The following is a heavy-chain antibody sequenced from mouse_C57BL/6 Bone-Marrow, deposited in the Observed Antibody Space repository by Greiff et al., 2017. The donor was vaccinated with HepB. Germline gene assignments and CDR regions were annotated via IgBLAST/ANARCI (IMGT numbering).Heavy chain of an antibody. CDR1: GYTFTSYW. Sequence: QVQLQQSGAELVKPGASVKLSCKASGYTFTSYWMHWVKQRPGQGLEWIGMIHPNSGSTNYNEKFKSKATLTVDKSSSTAYMQLSSLTSEDSAVYYCASYYYGLYWYFDVWGTGTTVTVSS. CDR2: IHPNSGST. D-gene: IGHD1-1*01. V-gene: IGHV1-64*01. CDR3: ASYYYGLYWYFDV. J-gene: IGHJ1*03.